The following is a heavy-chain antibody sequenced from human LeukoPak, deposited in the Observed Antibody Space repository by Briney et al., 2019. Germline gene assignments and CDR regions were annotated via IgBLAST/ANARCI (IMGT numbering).Heavy chain of an antibody. CDR2: IKSDAGT. V-gene: IGHV3-66*04. J-gene: IGHJ4*02. CDR1: GFTPNTEK. CDR3: ARRRGGFGEGDFDY. D-gene: IGHD3-10*01. Sequence: GGALRLSCAASGFTPNTEKMYWVGQAAGRGGEGVSSIKSDAGTAYADSVRGRFTPSRDDSNNTLYLQINRLRLHDTALSYCARRRGGFGEGDFDYWGQGTLVTVSS.